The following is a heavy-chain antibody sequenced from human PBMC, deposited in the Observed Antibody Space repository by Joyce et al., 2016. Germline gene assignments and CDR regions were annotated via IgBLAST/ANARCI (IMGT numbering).Heavy chain of an antibody. CDR3: MRDSLRFGEMSWFDP. Sequence: QVQLTESGGGVVQPGRSLRLSCAASGFTFSDYDMHWVRQAPGKGLEWVAVISYNAKNQYYADSVKGRFTSSRDNSKNTLFLQMDRLRSEDTAVYYCMRDSLRFGEMSWFDPWGQGVLATVSS. J-gene: IGHJ5*02. D-gene: IGHD3-10*01. CDR1: GFTFSDYD. CDR2: ISYNAKNQ. V-gene: IGHV3-30*03.